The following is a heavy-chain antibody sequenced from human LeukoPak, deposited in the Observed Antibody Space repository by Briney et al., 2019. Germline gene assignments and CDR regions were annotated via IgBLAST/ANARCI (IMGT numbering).Heavy chain of an antibody. Sequence: GRSLRLSCAASGFTLRTYAVHWVRQAPGKGLEWVGRIKSKTDGGTTDYAAPVKGRFTISRDDSKNTLYLQMNSLKTEDTAVYYCTTGITMVRGVIHLIDYWGQGTLVTVSS. V-gene: IGHV3-15*01. J-gene: IGHJ4*02. CDR2: IKSKTDGGTT. D-gene: IGHD3-10*01. CDR3: TTGITMVRGVIHLIDY. CDR1: GFTLRTYA.